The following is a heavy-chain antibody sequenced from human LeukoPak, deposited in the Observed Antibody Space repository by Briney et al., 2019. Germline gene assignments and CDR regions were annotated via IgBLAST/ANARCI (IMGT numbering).Heavy chain of an antibody. V-gene: IGHV3-23*01. CDR3: ARATVPRSSDAFDI. Sequence: GGSLRLSCAASGFTFSSYGMSWVRQAPGKGLEWVSAISGSGGSTYYADSVKGRFTISRDNSKNTLYLQMGSLRAEDMAVHYCARATVPRSSDAFDIWGQGTMVTVSS. J-gene: IGHJ3*02. CDR2: ISGSGGST. D-gene: IGHD4-17*01. CDR1: GFTFSSYG.